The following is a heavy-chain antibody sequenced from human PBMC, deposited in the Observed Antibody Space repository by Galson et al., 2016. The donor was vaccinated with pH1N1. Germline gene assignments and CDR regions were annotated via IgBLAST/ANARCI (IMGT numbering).Heavy chain of an antibody. CDR2: ISAINASP. CDR3: ARTAAAAYFDY. D-gene: IGHD6-13*01. V-gene: IGHV1-18*01. CDR1: GYTFTAYG. Sequence: SVKVSCKASGYTFTAYGINWVRQAPGQGLEWMGRISAINASPSYAQRFQGRVTMTSDPSTNTAYMELGSLRSDDKAVYYCARTAAAAYFDYWGQGTLITVSS. J-gene: IGHJ4*02.